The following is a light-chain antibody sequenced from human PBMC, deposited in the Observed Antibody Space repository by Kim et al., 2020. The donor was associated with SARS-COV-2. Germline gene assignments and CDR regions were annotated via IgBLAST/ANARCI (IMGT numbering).Light chain of an antibody. CDR2: GKN. CDR1: SLRRSY. CDR3: KSRDSSGKVV. J-gene: IGLJ2*01. V-gene: IGLV3-19*01. Sequence: SSELTQDPAVSVALGQTVSITCQGDSLRRSYANWHQQKPGQAPVFVIYGKNNRPSGIPDRFSGSSSGNTASLTITGPQAEEEADYYCKSRDSSGKVVFGGGTKLTVL.